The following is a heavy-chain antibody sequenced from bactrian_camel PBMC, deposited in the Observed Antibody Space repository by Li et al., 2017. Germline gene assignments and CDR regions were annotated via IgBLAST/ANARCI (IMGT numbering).Heavy chain of an antibody. CDR1: GFTFSSSA. Sequence: VQPGGSLRLSCAASGFTFSSSAMSWVRRAPGKGLEWVSSIYSEGSNTYYADSVKGRFTISRDIPKNTVYLQMNSLKTEDTAMYYCAKDTTATPTTYSEWGQGTQVTVS. CDR3: AKDTTATPTTYSE. D-gene: IGHD3*01. V-gene: IGHV3S7*01. J-gene: IGHJ4*01. CDR2: IYSEGSNT.